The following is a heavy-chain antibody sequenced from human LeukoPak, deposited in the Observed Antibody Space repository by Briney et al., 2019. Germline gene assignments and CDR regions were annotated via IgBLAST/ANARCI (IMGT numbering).Heavy chain of an antibody. CDR1: GGSISSHY. V-gene: IGHV4-59*11. CDR3: ARGSSGYISGFDC. Sequence: PSETLSLTCTVSGGSISSHYWSWIRQPPGKGLEWIGYIYYSGSTNYNPSLKSRVTISVDTSKNQFSLKLSSVTAADTAVYYCARGSSGYISGFDCWGQGTLVTVSS. J-gene: IGHJ4*02. D-gene: IGHD3-22*01. CDR2: IYYSGST.